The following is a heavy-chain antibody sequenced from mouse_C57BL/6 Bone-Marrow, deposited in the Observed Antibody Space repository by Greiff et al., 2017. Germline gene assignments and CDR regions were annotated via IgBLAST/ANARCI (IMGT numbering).Heavy chain of an antibody. CDR1: GFSLTSYG. CDR3: AKIYYYASYFDV. Sequence: VKLVESGPGLVQPSQSLSITCTVSGFSLTSYGVHWVRQSPGKGLEWLGVIWRGGSTDYTAAFMSRLSITKDNSKSQVFFKMNSLQADDTAIYYCAKIYYYASYFDVWGTGTTVTVSS. CDR2: IWRGGST. J-gene: IGHJ1*03. V-gene: IGHV2-5*01. D-gene: IGHD1-1*01.